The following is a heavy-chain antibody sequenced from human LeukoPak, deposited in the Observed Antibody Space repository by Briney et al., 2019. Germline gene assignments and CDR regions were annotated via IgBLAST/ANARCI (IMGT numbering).Heavy chain of an antibody. CDR2: INPNSGGT. D-gene: IGHD3-9*01. V-gene: IGHV1-2*02. Sequence: ASVKVSCKASGYTFTGYYMHWVRQAPGQGLEWMGWINPNSGGTNYAQKFQGRVTMTRDTCISTAYMELSRLRSDDTAVYYCAREGGPTGYTYYFDYWGQGTLVTVSS. CDR3: AREGGPTGYTYYFDY. CDR1: GYTFTGYY. J-gene: IGHJ4*02.